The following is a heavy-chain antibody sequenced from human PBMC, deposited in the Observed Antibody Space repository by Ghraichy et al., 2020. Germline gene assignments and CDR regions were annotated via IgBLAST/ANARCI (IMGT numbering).Heavy chain of an antibody. D-gene: IGHD3-3*01. Sequence: ASVKVSCKASGYTFTGYYMHWVRHAPGQGLEWMGRINPNSGGTNYAQKFQGRVTMTRDTSISTAYMELSRLRSDDTAVYYCARGEGTYDFWSGYFTYYYYYMDVWGKGTTVTVSS. J-gene: IGHJ6*03. CDR1: GYTFTGYY. CDR2: INPNSGGT. CDR3: ARGEGTYDFWSGYFTYYYYYMDV. V-gene: IGHV1-2*06.